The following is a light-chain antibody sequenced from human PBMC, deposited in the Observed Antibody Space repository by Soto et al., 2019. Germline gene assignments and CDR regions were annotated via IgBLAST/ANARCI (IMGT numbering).Light chain of an antibody. CDR3: QSYDSSLSGSYV. V-gene: IGLV1-40*01. J-gene: IGLJ1*01. CDR1: SSNIGAGYD. CDR2: GNN. Sequence: QSVLTQPPSVSGAPGQRVTISCTGSSSNIGAGYDVHWYHRLPGTAPKVLIYGNNNRPSGVPDRFSGSKSGTSASLAITGLQAEDEAEYYCQSYDSSLSGSYVFGTGTKLTVL.